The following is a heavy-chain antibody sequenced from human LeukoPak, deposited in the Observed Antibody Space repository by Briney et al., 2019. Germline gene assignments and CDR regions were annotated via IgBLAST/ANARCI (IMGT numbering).Heavy chain of an antibody. CDR3: ARTQEAGYSSGWYDSYYYYYMDV. CDR2: IHYTGST. CDR1: GGSISSYY. J-gene: IGHJ6*03. Sequence: SETLSLTCTVSGGSISSYYWSWIRQPPGKGLEWIGYIHYTGSTNYNPSLKSRVTISVDTSKNQFSLKLSSVTAADTAVYYCARTQEAGYSSGWYDSYYYYYMDVWGKGTTVTISS. V-gene: IGHV4-59*01. D-gene: IGHD6-19*01.